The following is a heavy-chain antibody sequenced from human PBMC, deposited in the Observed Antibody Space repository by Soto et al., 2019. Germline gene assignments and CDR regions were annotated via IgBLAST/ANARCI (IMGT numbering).Heavy chain of an antibody. V-gene: IGHV1-69*05. CDR2: IIPIFGTA. J-gene: IGHJ4*02. D-gene: IGHD3-22*01. CDR1: GGTFSSYA. Sequence: QVQLVQSGAEVKKPGSSVKVSCKASGGTFSSYAISWVRQAPGQGLEWMGGIIPIFGTANYAQKFQGRVTVTXXEXTXXAYRELGSLRSEDTAVYYCARADRRGYHIPSPPDYWGQGTLVTVSS. CDR3: ARADRRGYHIPSPPDY.